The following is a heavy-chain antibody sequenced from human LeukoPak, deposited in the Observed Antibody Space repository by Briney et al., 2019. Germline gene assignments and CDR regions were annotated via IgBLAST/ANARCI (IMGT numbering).Heavy chain of an antibody. CDR2: IYTSGST. J-gene: IGHJ6*03. CDR3: ARSIAARLWYYMDV. CDR1: GGSISSGDYY. D-gene: IGHD6-6*01. Sequence: SETLSLACTVSGGSISSGDYYWSWIRQPAGKGLEWIGRIYTSGSTNYNPSLKSRVTMSVDTSKNQFSLKLSSVTAADTAVYYCARSIAARLWYYMDVWGKGTTVTVSS. V-gene: IGHV4-61*02.